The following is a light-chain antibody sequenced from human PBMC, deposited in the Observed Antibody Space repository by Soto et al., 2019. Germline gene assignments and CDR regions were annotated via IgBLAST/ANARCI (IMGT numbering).Light chain of an antibody. CDR1: QTVTSN. V-gene: IGKV3-15*01. CDR2: GAS. Sequence: EIVKKSPVTLSVKKGATANLSCRASQTVTSNLAWYQQKPGRSPRLLMSGASTRATGIPARFSGIVSETEFTLPICCLQSEDYATYYCQQYKKWAPITFGHGTLLDIK. CDR3: QQYKKWAPIT. J-gene: IGKJ5*01.